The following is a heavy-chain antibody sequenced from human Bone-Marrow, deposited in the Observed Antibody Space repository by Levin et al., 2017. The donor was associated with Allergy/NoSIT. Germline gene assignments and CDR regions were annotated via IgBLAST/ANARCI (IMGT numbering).Heavy chain of an antibody. CDR2: ITGSGNRA. J-gene: IGHJ6*02. CDR1: GFIFDNYA. Sequence: LAGGSLRLSCAASGFIFDNYAMGWVRQAPGKGPEWVSVITGSGNRAYSADSVKGRFSISRDNSKNTLYLEMNSLGAEDTAVYYCAKEIESCTRTRCDMYYYYALDVRGQGTTVTVSS. V-gene: IGHV3-23*01. D-gene: IGHD2-2*01. CDR3: AKEIESCTRTRCDMYYYYALDV.